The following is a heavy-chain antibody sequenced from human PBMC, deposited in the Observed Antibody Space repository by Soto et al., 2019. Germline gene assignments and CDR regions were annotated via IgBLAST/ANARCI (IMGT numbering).Heavy chain of an antibody. V-gene: IGHV1-69*01. Sequence: QVQLGQSGAEEKKPGSSVKVSCKASGGTFSSYAISWVRQAPVQGLEWMGGIIPIFGTANYAQKFQGRVTITADESTSTAYMELSSLRSEDTAVYYCARIRVAARPDYCYGMDVWGQGTTVTVSS. D-gene: IGHD6-6*01. CDR3: ARIRVAARPDYCYGMDV. J-gene: IGHJ6*02. CDR1: GGTFSSYA. CDR2: IIPIFGTA.